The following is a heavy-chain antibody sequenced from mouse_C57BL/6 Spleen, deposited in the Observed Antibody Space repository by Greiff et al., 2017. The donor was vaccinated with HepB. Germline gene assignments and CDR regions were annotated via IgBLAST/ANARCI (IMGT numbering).Heavy chain of an antibody. CDR3: ARDYDYDGGYYAMAY. CDR2: ISAGGSYT. CDR1: GFTFSSYA. Sequence: DVQLQESGGGLVKPGGSLKLSCAASGFTFSSYAMSWVRQTPEKRLEWVATISAGGSYTYYPDNVKGRFTISRDNAKNNLYLQMSHLKPEDTAMYYCARDYDYDGGYYAMAYWGQGTSVTVSS. V-gene: IGHV5-4*01. J-gene: IGHJ4*01. D-gene: IGHD2-4*01.